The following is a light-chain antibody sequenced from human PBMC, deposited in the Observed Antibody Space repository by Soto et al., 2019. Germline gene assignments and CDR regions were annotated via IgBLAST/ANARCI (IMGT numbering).Light chain of an antibody. J-gene: IGKJ1*01. V-gene: IGKV1-5*03. CDR3: QQYNSYPWT. Sequence: SQSISSWLAWYQQKPGEAPKLLIYKASSLESGVPSRFSGSGSGTEFTLTISSLQPDDFATYYCQQYNSYPWTFGQGTKVDIK. CDR2: KAS. CDR1: QSISSW.